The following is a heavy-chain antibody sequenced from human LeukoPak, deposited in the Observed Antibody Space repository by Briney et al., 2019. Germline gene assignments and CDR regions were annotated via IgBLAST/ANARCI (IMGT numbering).Heavy chain of an antibody. CDR2: INQDGSEE. D-gene: IGHD3-10*01. V-gene: IGHV3-7*03. Sequence: GGSLRPSCAASGFTFSTYWMSWVRQAPGKGLEWVANINQDGSEEYYVDSVQGRFTISRDNAKNSLYLQMNSLRAEDTAVYYCARHGRFTFDYWGQGILVTVSS. J-gene: IGHJ4*02. CDR1: GFTFSTYW. CDR3: ARHGRFTFDY.